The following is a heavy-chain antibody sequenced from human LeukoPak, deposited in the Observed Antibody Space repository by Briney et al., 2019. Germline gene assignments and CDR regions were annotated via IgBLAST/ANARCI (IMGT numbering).Heavy chain of an antibody. CDR3: ARDLRTIAVAGTSGY. J-gene: IGHJ4*02. CDR1: GYTFTGYY. D-gene: IGHD6-19*01. CDR2: INHNSGGT. Sequence: ASVKVSCKASGYTFTGYYMHWVRQAPGQGLEWMGWINHNSGGTNYAQKFQGRVTMTRDTSISTAYMELSRLRSDDTAVYYCARDLRTIAVAGTSGYWGQGTLVTVSS. V-gene: IGHV1-2*02.